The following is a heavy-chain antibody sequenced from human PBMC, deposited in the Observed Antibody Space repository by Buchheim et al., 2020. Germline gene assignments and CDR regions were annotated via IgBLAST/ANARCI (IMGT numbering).Heavy chain of an antibody. CDR2: IKQDGSEK. CDR1: GFTFSSYW. CDR3: ARDYGSSSWWRSDKYGMDV. D-gene: IGHD6-13*01. V-gene: IGHV3-7*01. Sequence: EVQLVESGGGLVQPGGSLRLSCAASGFTFSSYWMSWVRQAPGKGLEWVANIKQDGSEKYYVDSVKGRFTISRDNAKNSLYLQMNSLRAEDTAVYYCARDYGSSSWWRSDKYGMDVWGQGTT. J-gene: IGHJ6*02.